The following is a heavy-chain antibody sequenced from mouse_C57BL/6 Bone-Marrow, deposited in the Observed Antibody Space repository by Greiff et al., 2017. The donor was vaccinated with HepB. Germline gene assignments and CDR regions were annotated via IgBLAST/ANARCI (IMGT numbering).Heavy chain of an antibody. D-gene: IGHD2-3*01. CDR3: AKNDGYYFWYFDV. CDR2: IWSGGST. V-gene: IGHV2-4*01. J-gene: IGHJ1*03. CDR1: GFSLTSYG. Sequence: VKLVESGPGLVQPSQSLSITCTVSGFSLTSYGVNWVRQPPGKGLEWLGVIWSGGSTDYNAAFISRLSISKDNSKSQVFFKMNSLQADDTAIYYCAKNDGYYFWYFDVWGTGTTVTVSS.